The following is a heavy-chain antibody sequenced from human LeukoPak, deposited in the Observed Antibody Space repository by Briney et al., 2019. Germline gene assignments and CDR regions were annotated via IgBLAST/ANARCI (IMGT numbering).Heavy chain of an antibody. CDR3: ARDLYETYYYYGMDV. Sequence: PGGFLRLSCAASGFTFSSYAMHWVRQAPGKGLEWVAVISYDGSNKYYADSVKGRFTISRDNSKNTLYLQMNSLRAEDTAVYYCARDLYETYYYYGMDVWGQGTTVTVSS. J-gene: IGHJ6*02. D-gene: IGHD2-8*01. CDR1: GFTFSSYA. CDR2: ISYDGSNK. V-gene: IGHV3-30*04.